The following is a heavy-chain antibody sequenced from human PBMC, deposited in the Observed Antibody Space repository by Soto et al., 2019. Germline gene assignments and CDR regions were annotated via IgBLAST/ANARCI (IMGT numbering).Heavy chain of an antibody. CDR3: AKGPGAAAGTRWDY. J-gene: IGHJ4*02. CDR1: GFTFSSYA. Sequence: EVQLLESGGGLVQPGGSLRLSCAASGFTFSSYAMSWVRQAPGKGLEWVSAISGSGGSTYYADSVKGRFTISRDNSKNTLYLQMNSLRADDTAVYFCAKGPGAAAGTRWDYWGQGTLVTVSS. D-gene: IGHD6-13*01. V-gene: IGHV3-23*01. CDR2: ISGSGGST.